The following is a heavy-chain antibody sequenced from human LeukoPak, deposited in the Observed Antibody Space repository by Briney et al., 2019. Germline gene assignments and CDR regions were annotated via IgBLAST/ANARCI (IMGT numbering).Heavy chain of an antibody. D-gene: IGHD6-13*01. CDR3: ARGGIAPVAFDI. Sequence: SETLSLTCAVYGGSFSGYYWSWIRQPPGKGLEWIGEINHSGSTNYNPSLKSRVTISVDTSKNQFSLKLSSVTAADTAVYYCARGGIAPVAFDIWGQGRMVTVSS. V-gene: IGHV4-34*01. CDR1: GGSFSGYY. J-gene: IGHJ3*02. CDR2: INHSGST.